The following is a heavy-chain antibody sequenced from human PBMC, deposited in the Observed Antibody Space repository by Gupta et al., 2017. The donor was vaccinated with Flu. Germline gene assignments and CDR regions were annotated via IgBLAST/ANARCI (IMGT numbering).Heavy chain of an antibody. CDR2: IRKRRDGYTT. Sequence: EVQLVESGGGLVQTGGSLRLSCAVPGSSFSDYFMNWVRLAPGKGLERVGRIRKRRDGYTTEYAASVNGRFTISRDDSANSLYLQMNSLKTEDTAVYYCARDNYWKLDYWGQGTLVTVSS. V-gene: IGHV3-72*01. CDR3: ARDNYWKLDY. CDR1: GSSFSDYF. D-gene: IGHD4-11*01. J-gene: IGHJ4*02.